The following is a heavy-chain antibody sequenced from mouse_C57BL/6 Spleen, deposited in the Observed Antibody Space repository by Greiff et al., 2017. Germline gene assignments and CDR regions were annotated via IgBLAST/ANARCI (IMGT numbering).Heavy chain of an antibody. CDR3: ARYDSYAMDY. J-gene: IGHJ4*01. Sequence: QVQLKQPGAELVRPGSSVKLSCKASGYTFTSYWMDWVKQRPGQGLEWIGNIYPSDSETHYNQKFKDKATLTVDKSSSTAYMQLSSLTSEDSAVYYCARYDSYAMDYWGQGTSVTVSS. V-gene: IGHV1-61*01. CDR2: IYPSDSET. CDR1: GYTFTSYW.